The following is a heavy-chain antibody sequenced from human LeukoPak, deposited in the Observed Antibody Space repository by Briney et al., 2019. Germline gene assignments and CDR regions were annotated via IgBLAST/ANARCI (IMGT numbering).Heavy chain of an antibody. Sequence: GGSLRLSCAASGFTFSSYSMSWIRQAPGKGLEWVSYISISSSYTNYADSVKGRFTISRDNAKNSLYLQMNSLRAEDTAVFYCARAPHYSNYGPYYYGMDVWGQGTTVTVSS. CDR1: GFTFSSYS. CDR2: ISISSSYT. V-gene: IGHV3-21*05. CDR3: ARAPHYSNYGPYYYGMDV. D-gene: IGHD4-11*01. J-gene: IGHJ6*02.